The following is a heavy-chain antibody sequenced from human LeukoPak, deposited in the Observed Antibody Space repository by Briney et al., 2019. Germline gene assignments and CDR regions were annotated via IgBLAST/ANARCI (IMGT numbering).Heavy chain of an antibody. CDR1: GFTFSDYW. CDR2: MKTNGGAK. CDR3: ARDPESQKGRDGLDY. D-gene: IGHD1-14*01. V-gene: IGHV3-7*01. J-gene: IGHJ4*02. Sequence: PGGSLRLSCVGSGFTFSDYWMSWVRQAPGEGLQWVASMKTNGGAKYYVDSVKGRFTISRDNAKSLLYLQMNNLRAEDTAVYYCARDPESQKGRDGLDYWGQGTLATVSS.